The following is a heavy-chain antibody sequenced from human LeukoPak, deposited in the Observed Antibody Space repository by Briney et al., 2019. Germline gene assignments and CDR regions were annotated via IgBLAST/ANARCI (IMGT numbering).Heavy chain of an antibody. D-gene: IGHD3-3*01. J-gene: IGHJ3*02. CDR2: ISYDGSNK. CDR1: GFTFSSYA. CDR3: ARGTRYYDFWSGYQDAFDI. V-gene: IGHV3-30-3*01. Sequence: GGSLRLSCAASGFTFSSYAMHWVRQAPGKGLEWVAVISYDGSNKYYADSVKGRFTISRDNSKNTLYLQMNSLRAEDTAVYYCARGTRYYDFWSGYQDAFDIWGQGTMVTVSS.